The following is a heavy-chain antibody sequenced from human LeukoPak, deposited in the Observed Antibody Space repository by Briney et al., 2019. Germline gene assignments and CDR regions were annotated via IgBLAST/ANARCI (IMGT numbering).Heavy chain of an antibody. J-gene: IGHJ6*02. CDR3: ARDSQGGGDSSGYYDLDYYYYYGMDV. V-gene: IGHV1-18*01. D-gene: IGHD3-22*01. CDR2: ISPYNGNT. Sequence: ASVKVSCKASGYTFTSYGISWVRQAPGQGLEWMGWISPYNGNTNYAQKLQGRVTMTTDTSTSTAYMELRSLRSDDTAVYYCARDSQGGGDSSGYYDLDYYYYYGMDVWGQGTTVTVSS. CDR1: GYTFTSYG.